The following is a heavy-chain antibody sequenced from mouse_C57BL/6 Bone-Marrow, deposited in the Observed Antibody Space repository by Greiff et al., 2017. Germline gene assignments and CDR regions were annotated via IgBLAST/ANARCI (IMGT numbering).Heavy chain of an antibody. CDR3: ARPATVVPWYFDV. CDR2: IYPRSGNT. V-gene: IGHV1-81*01. J-gene: IGHJ1*03. CDR1: GYTFTSYG. D-gene: IGHD1-1*01. Sequence: QVQLQQSGAELARPGASVKLSCKASGYTFTSYGISWVKQRTGQGLEWIGEIYPRSGNTYYNEKFKGKATLTADKSSSTAYMELRSLTSEDSAVYVCARPATVVPWYFDVWGTGTTVTVSS.